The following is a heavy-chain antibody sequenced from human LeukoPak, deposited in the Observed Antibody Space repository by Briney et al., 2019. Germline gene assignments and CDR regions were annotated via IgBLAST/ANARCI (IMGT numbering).Heavy chain of an antibody. J-gene: IGHJ3*02. CDR3: ARSYYDSSGWSDAFDI. CDR2: MDPNSGNT. Sequence: GASVKVSCKASGYTFTSYDINWVRQATGQGLEWMGWMDPNSGNTGYAQKFQGRVTITRNTSISTAYMELSSLRSEDTAVYYCARSYYDSSGWSDAFDIWGQGTMVTVSS. CDR1: GYTFTSYD. V-gene: IGHV1-8*03. D-gene: IGHD3-22*01.